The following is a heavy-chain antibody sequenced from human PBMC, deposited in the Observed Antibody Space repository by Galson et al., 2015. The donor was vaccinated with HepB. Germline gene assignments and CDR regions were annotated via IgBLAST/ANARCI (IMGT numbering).Heavy chain of an antibody. J-gene: IGHJ4*02. D-gene: IGHD2-2*02. CDR3: ARPKYTAAYDL. CDR2: LNQDESRI. V-gene: IGHV3-7*03. CDR1: GFTFSNYW. Sequence: SLRLSCAASGFTFSNYWMMWARQAPGQGLKWVANLNQDESRIYYLESVEGRFTISRDNAKNSLYLQMNSLRAEDTAVYYCARPKYTAAYDLWGRGTLVTVSS.